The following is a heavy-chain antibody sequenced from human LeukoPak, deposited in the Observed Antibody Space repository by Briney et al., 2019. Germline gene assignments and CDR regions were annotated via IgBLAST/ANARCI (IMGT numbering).Heavy chain of an antibody. CDR2: INSDGSST. CDR1: GFTFSSYW. CDR3: STGSGHAFDI. V-gene: IGHV3-74*01. J-gene: IGHJ3*02. Sequence: GGSLRLSCAASGFTFSSYWMHWVRQVPGKGLVWVSRINSDGSSTSYADSVEGRFTISRDNAKNTLYVQMNSLRAEDTAVYYCSTGSGHAFDIWGRGTMVTVSS. D-gene: IGHD3-10*01.